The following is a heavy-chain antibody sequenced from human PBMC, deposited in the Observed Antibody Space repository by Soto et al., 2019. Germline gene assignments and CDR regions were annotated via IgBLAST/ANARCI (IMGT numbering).Heavy chain of an antibody. CDR3: ARSMGSSSIPWFDP. V-gene: IGHV1-69*02. D-gene: IGHD6-6*01. CDR1: GGTFSSYT. Sequence: ASVKVSCKASGGTFSSYTISWVRQAPGQGLEWMGRIIPILGIANYAQKFQGRVTITADKSTSTAYMELSSLRSEDTAVYYCARSMGSSSIPWFDPWGQGTLVTVSS. CDR2: IIPILGIA. J-gene: IGHJ5*02.